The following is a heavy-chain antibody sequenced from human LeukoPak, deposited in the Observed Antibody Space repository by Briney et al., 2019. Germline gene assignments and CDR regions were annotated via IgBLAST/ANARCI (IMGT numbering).Heavy chain of an antibody. D-gene: IGHD3-10*02. CDR3: ARADEHYYVDYYYYMDV. J-gene: IGHJ6*03. CDR1: GYTFTSYD. Sequence: GASVKVSCKASGYTFTSYDINWVRQATGQGLEWMGWMNPNSGNTGYAQKFQGRVTITRNTSISTAYMELSSLRSEDTAVYYCARADEHYYVDYYYYMDVWGKGTTVTVSS. V-gene: IGHV1-8*03. CDR2: MNPNSGNT.